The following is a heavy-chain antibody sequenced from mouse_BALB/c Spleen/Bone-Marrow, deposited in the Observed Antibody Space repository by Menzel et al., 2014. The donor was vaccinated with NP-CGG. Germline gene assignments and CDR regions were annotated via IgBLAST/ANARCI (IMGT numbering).Heavy chain of an antibody. CDR1: GYTFTDYY. Sequence: EVKLQESGPELVKPGASVKMSCKASGYTFTDYYMDWVKQSHGESFEWIGRVNPYNGGTSYNQKFKGKVTLTVDKSTSSAYIELNSLTCEESAVYYCARQRDILYYFDYSG. CDR2: VNPYNGGT. V-gene: IGHV1-19*01. J-gene: IGHJ2*01. CDR3: ARQRDILYYFDY.